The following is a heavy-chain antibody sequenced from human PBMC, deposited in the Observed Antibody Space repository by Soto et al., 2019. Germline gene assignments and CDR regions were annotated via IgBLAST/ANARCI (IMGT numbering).Heavy chain of an antibody. CDR2: IIPIFGTA. Sequence: QVQLVQSGAEVKKPGSSVKVSCKASGGTFSSYAISWVRQAPGQGLEWMGGIIPIFGTANYAQRFQGRVKIAGDESTGTADMGGSRWRSEDTAVYYCARTGGGAGSSSWFDPWGQGTLVTVSS. J-gene: IGHJ5*02. CDR3: ARTGGGAGSSSWFDP. D-gene: IGHD6-13*01. V-gene: IGHV1-69*01. CDR1: GGTFSSYA.